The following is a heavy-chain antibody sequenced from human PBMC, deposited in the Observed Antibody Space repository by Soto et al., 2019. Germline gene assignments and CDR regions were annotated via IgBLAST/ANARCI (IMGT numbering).Heavy chain of an antibody. Sequence: ASVKVSCKVSGYTLTELSMHWVRQAPGKGLEWMGGFDPEDGETIYAQKFQGRVTMTEDTSTDTAYMELSSLRSEDTAVYYCATDHKISMGLVGATIDIWGQGTMVTVSS. J-gene: IGHJ3*02. D-gene: IGHD1-26*01. CDR1: GYTLTELS. V-gene: IGHV1-24*01. CDR3: ATDHKISMGLVGATIDI. CDR2: FDPEDGET.